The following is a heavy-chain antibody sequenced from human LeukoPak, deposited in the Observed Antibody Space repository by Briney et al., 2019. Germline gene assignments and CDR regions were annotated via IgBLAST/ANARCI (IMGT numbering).Heavy chain of an antibody. CDR3: ARYPGGVTTGYYYYMDV. V-gene: IGHV3-33*01. CDR1: GFTFSSYG. CDR2: IWYDGSNK. Sequence: GGSLRLSCAASGFTFSSYGMPWVRQAPGKGLEWVAVIWYDGSNKYYADSVKGRFTISRDNSKNTLYLQMNSLRAEDTAVYYCARYPGGVTTGYYYYMDVWGKGTTVTVPS. J-gene: IGHJ6*03. D-gene: IGHD4-11*01.